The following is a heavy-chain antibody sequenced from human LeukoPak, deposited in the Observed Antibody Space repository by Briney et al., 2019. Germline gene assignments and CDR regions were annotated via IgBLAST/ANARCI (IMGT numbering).Heavy chain of an antibody. Sequence: GGSLRLSCAASGFTFSSYSMNWVRQAPGKGLEWVSSISGSSGNIYYADSVRGRFTISRDNAKNSLYLQMNSLRAEDTAVYYCARDALVNGYSSSWAWDYYYYYGVDVWGQGTTVTVSS. CDR2: ISGSSGNI. CDR1: GFTFSSYS. V-gene: IGHV3-21*01. J-gene: IGHJ6*02. D-gene: IGHD6-13*01. CDR3: ARDALVNGYSSSWAWDYYYYYGVDV.